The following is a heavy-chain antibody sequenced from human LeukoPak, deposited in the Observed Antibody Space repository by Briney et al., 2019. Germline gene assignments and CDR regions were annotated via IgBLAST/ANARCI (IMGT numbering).Heavy chain of an antibody. J-gene: IGHJ4*02. CDR3: ARSGYSGYDC. CDR2: INHSGST. CDR1: GGSFSGYY. V-gene: IGHV4-34*01. Sequence: SETLSLTCAVYGGSFSGYYWSWIRQPPGKGLEWIGEINHSGSTNYNPSLKSRVTISVDTSKNQFSLKLSSVTAADTAVYYCARSGYSGYDCWGQGTLVTVSS. D-gene: IGHD5-12*01.